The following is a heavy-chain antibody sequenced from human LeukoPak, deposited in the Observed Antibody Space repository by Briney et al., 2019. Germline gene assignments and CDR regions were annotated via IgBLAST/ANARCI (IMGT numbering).Heavy chain of an antibody. J-gene: IGHJ5*02. CDR2: INHSGNT. CDR3: ARNSAVATSRSWFDP. V-gene: IGHV4-34*01. D-gene: IGHD6-19*01. Sequence: PSETLSLTCAVYGGSFSGYYWSWIRQPPGKGLEWIGEINHSGNTNYNPSLKSRVTISVDTSKNQFSLKLSSVTAADTAVYYCARNSAVATSRSWFDPWGQGTLVTVSS. CDR1: GGSFSGYY.